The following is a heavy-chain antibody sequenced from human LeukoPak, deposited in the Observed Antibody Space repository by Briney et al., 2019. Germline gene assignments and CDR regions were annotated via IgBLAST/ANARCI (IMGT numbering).Heavy chain of an antibody. D-gene: IGHD3-22*01. Sequence: ASVKVSCKASGYTFTSYYMHWVRQAPGQGLEWMGIINPSGGGTTYAQKFQGRVTMTRDTSTSTVYMELSSLSSEDTAVYYCATYYDSSGTFDYWGQGTLVTVSS. CDR3: ATYYDSSGTFDY. J-gene: IGHJ4*02. CDR1: GYTFTSYY. V-gene: IGHV1-46*01. CDR2: INPSGGGT.